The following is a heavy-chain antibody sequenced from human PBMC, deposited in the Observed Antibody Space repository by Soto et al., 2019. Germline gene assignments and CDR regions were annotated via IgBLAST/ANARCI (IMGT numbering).Heavy chain of an antibody. Sequence: ASVKVSCKASGYTFTSYDINWVRQATGQGLEWMGWMNPNSGNTGYAQKFQGRVTMTRNTSISTAYMELSSLRSEDTAVYYCARVRASKGNNWFDPWGQGTLVTVSS. V-gene: IGHV1-8*01. CDR2: MNPNSGNT. CDR1: GYTFTSYD. CDR3: ARVRASKGNNWFDP. D-gene: IGHD6-13*01. J-gene: IGHJ5*02.